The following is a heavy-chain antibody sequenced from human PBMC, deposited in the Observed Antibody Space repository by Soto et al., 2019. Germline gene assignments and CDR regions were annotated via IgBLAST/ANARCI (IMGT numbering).Heavy chain of an antibody. D-gene: IGHD4-17*01. CDR2: ISSSSSYI. V-gene: IGHV3-21*01. Sequence: VQLVESGGGLVKPGGSLRLSCAASGFTFSSYSMNWVRQAPGKGLEWVSSISSSSSYIYYADSVKGRFTISRDNAKNSLYLQMNSLRAEDTAVYYCARVEDYGDPKIDYWGQGTLVTVSS. J-gene: IGHJ4*02. CDR3: ARVEDYGDPKIDY. CDR1: GFTFSSYS.